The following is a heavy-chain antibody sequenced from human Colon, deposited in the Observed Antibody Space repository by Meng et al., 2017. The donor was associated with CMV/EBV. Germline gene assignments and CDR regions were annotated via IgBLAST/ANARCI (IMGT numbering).Heavy chain of an antibody. CDR1: GFTFSSYG. CDR2: ISYDQNNI. J-gene: IGHJ6*02. CDR3: ARASSVAVIYYLGMDV. D-gene: IGHD3-22*01. Sequence: GSLKISCATSGFTFSSYGMHWVRQSPGKGLEWVAAISYDQNNIYYAESVKGRFTISRDNSKNTLYLQMSSLRAEDTAVYYCARASSVAVIYYLGMDVWGLGTTVTVSS. V-gene: IGHV3-30*03.